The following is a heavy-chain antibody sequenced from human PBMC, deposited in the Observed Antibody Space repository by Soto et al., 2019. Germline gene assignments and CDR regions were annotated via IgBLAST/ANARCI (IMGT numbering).Heavy chain of an antibody. J-gene: IGHJ6*03. CDR1: GFTFDDYA. Sequence: GGSLRLSCAASGFTFDDYAMHWVRQAPGKGLEWVSGISWNSGSIGYADSVKGRFTISRDNAKNSLYLQMNSLRAEDTALYYCAKDIWHGDYGNYYMDVWGKGTTVTVSS. D-gene: IGHD4-17*01. CDR3: AKDIWHGDYGNYYMDV. V-gene: IGHV3-9*01. CDR2: ISWNSGSI.